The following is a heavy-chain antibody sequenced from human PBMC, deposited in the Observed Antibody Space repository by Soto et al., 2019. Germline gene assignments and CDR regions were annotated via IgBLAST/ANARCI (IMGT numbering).Heavy chain of an antibody. J-gene: IGHJ4*02. CDR1: GFTFSTFA. CDR2: ISGSGTST. V-gene: IGHV3-23*01. Sequence: EVQLLESGGGLVQPGGSLRLSCEASGFTFSTFAMSWVRQAPGKGPEWVSGISGSGTSTYYADSVKGRFTISRDNSKNTLYLQMNSLRDEDTALYYCAKTEQWLSAYFDYWGQGALVTVSS. CDR3: AKTEQWLSAYFDY. D-gene: IGHD6-19*01.